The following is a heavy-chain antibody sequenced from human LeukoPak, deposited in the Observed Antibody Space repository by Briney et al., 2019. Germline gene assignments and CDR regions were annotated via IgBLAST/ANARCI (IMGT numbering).Heavy chain of an antibody. V-gene: IGHV3-7*01. D-gene: IGHD4-17*01. J-gene: IGHJ4*02. CDR2: IDEDGSET. CDR1: GFTFSNYW. Sequence: GGSLRLSCEVSGFTFSNYWMMWVRQAPGKGLEWVASIDEDGSETNYVDSVTGRFTVSRDHAKNSLFLQMNSLRAEDTAVYYCAREPAYGDYLDYWGQGTLVTVSS. CDR3: AREPAYGDYLDY.